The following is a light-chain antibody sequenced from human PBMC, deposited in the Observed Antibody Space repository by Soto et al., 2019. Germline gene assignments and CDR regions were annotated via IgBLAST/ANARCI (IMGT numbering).Light chain of an antibody. CDR1: SSNIGSNS. CDR2: SNN. J-gene: IGLJ3*02. Sequence: QSVLTQPPSASGTPGQRVAISCSGNSSNIGSNSVNWYQHLPGTAPKLLVYSNNRRPSGVPDRISGSKSGASASLAFSGLQSEDEAGYFCAAWDDSLNGWVFGGGTKLTVL. V-gene: IGLV1-44*01. CDR3: AAWDDSLNGWV.